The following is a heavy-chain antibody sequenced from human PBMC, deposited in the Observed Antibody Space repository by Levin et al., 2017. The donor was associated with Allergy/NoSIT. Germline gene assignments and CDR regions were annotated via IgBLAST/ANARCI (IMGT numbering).Heavy chain of an antibody. J-gene: IGHJ4*02. CDR3: AREGYNMLTGNYNQLNLDY. D-gene: IGHD3-9*01. V-gene: IGHV4-61*02. CDR2: ISTSGST. Sequence: SETLSLTCTVSGRSISSGSYYWTWIRQPAGRGLEWVGRISTSGSTDYNPSLKSRVTISEDTSQNQVSLHLSSVTAADTAVYSCAREGYNMLTGNYNQLNLDYWGQGILVSVSS. CDR1: GRSISSGSYY.